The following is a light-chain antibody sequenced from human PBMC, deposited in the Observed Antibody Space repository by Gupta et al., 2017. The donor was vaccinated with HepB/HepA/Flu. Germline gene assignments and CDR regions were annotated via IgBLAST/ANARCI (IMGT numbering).Light chain of an antibody. CDR3: QQRRNWPIT. CDR1: QNINNY. Sequence: EIVLTQSPATLSLSPGERVTLSCRASQNINNYLAWYQQKPGQAPRLLIYDASNRATGIPARFSGSGSGTDFTLTISSLEAEDFAAYYCQQRRNWPITFGQGTRLEIK. CDR2: DAS. V-gene: IGKV3-11*01. J-gene: IGKJ5*01.